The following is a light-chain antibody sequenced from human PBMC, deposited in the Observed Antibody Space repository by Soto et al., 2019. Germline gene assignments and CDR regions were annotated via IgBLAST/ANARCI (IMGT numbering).Light chain of an antibody. Sequence: DIQMTQSPATLSASVGDRVSITCRASQDISGWLAWYQQKAGKAPKVLIWDASSLQRGVPSRVTGSGSGTEFTLPINGLQPDDFATYYCQQYNGYRTWTLGQGTKVDIK. V-gene: IGKV1-5*01. CDR2: DAS. CDR1: QDISGW. J-gene: IGKJ1*01. CDR3: QQYNGYRTWT.